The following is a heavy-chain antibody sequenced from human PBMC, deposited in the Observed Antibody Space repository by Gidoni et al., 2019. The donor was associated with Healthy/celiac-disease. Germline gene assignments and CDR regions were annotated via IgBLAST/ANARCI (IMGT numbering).Heavy chain of an antibody. CDR2: TI. V-gene: IGHV3-48*01. CDR3: ARAQSNNYYYYGMDV. Sequence: TIYYADSVKGRFTISRDNAKNSLYLQMNSLRAEDTAVYYCARAQSNNYYYYGMDVWGQGTTVTVSS. J-gene: IGHJ6*02. D-gene: IGHD4-4*01.